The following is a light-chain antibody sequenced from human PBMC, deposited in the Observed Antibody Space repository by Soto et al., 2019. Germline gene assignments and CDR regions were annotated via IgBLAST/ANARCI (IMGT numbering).Light chain of an antibody. CDR1: SSDVGSYNL. CDR3: CSYAGSGTYV. J-gene: IGLJ1*01. Sequence: QSALTQPASVSGSPGQSITISCTGTSSDVGSYNLVSWYQQNPGKGPKLMIYEGSKRPSGVSNRFSGSKSGNTASLTISGLQAEDEADYYCCSYAGSGTYVFGSGTKLTVL. V-gene: IGLV2-23*01. CDR2: EGS.